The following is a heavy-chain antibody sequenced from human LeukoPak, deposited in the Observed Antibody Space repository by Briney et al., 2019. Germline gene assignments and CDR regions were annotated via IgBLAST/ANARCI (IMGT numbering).Heavy chain of an antibody. CDR1: GFTFSSYA. J-gene: IGHJ4*02. CDR2: ISYDGSNK. Sequence: GGSLRLSCAASGFTFSSYAMSWVRQAPGKGLEWVAVISYDGSNKYYADSVKGRFTISRDNSKNTLYLQMNSLRVEDTAVYYCARDSGFSGTQRGEYWGQGTLVTVSS. CDR3: ARDSGFSGTQRGEY. V-gene: IGHV3-30*03. D-gene: IGHD3-10*01.